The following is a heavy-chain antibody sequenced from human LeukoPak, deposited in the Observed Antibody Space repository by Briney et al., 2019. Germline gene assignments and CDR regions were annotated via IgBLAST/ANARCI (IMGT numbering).Heavy chain of an antibody. D-gene: IGHD3-22*01. CDR2: IYSGGRT. Sequence: GGSLRLSCAASGFTVSSNHMSWVRQAPGKGLEWVSVIYSGGRTYYSDSVKGRFTISRDNSKNTLYLQMESLRAEDTAVYYCARGPYYFDSSGYYQPFHYWGQGTLVTASS. V-gene: IGHV3-53*01. J-gene: IGHJ4*02. CDR3: ARGPYYFDSSGYYQPFHY. CDR1: GFTVSSNH.